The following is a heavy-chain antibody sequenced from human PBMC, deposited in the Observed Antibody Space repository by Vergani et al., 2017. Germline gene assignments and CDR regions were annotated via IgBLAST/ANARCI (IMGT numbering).Heavy chain of an antibody. CDR1: GVSISRYY. J-gene: IGHJ5*02. CDR2: ISYSGSRST. D-gene: IGHD3-10*01. CDR3: VRTVALWFGETKDGGWFDP. Sequence: QVQLQQWGAGVVKPSETLSLTCTVSGVSISRYYWSWLRQPPGQGLECLGYISYSGSRSTNYNPSLKSRVTVSVDTSMNQVSLKLNSVTAADTAVYYCVRTVALWFGETKDGGWFDPWGQGTRVTVSS. V-gene: IGHV4-59*08.